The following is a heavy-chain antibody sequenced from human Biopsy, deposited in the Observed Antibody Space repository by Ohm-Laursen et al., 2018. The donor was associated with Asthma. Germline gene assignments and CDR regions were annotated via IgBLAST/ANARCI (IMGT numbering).Heavy chain of an antibody. CDR1: GFTFSDYD. V-gene: IGHV3-30-3*01. D-gene: IGHD1-20*01. Sequence: SLRLSCTASGFTFSDYDMHWVRQALGKGLEWVAVISYDGTNKDYADSVKGRFTFSRDNSQNTLSLEMNSLRVEDTAVYYCARDLRSDNWNPWGMDVWGLGTTVTVAS. J-gene: IGHJ6*02. CDR2: ISYDGTNK. CDR3: ARDLRSDNWNPWGMDV.